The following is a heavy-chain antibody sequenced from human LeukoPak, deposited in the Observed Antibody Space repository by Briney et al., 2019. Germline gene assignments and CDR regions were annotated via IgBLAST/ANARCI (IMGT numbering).Heavy chain of an antibody. V-gene: IGHV1-2*02. J-gene: IGHJ6*03. CDR2: INPNSGGT. CDR3: ARGYRRVRGVITRPYYMDV. CDR1: GYTFTGYY. D-gene: IGHD3-10*01. Sequence: ASVNVSCKASGYTFTGYYMHGVGQAPGQGLEGMGWINPNSGGTKYSQKFQGRVSMTRNPSISPDYMELSSLRSEDTAVYYCARGYRRVRGVITRPYYMDVWGKGTTVTISS.